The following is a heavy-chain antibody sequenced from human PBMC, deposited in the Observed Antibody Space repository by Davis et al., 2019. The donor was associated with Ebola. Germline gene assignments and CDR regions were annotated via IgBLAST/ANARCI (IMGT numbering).Heavy chain of an antibody. CDR1: GFTFSSYG. CDR2: VIGSGTDT. CDR3: VKRTSGSSGWDY. J-gene: IGHJ4*02. V-gene: IGHV3-23*01. D-gene: IGHD6-6*01. Sequence: GESLKISCAASGFTFSSYGMSWVRQAPGEGLEWVSGVIGSGTDTYYAESVKGRFSISRDNSKNTLYLQMNSLRDEDTGIYYCVKRTSGSSGWDYWGQGTLVTVSS.